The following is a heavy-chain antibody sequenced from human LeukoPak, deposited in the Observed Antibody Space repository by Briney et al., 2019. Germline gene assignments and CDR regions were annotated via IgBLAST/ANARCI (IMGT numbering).Heavy chain of an antibody. CDR1: GFTFSSCA. CDR2: ISGSGGST. D-gene: IGHD2-2*01. V-gene: IGHV3-23*01. Sequence: GGSLRLSCAASGFTFSSCAMSWVRQAPGKGLEWVSAISGSGGSTYYADSVKGRFTISRDNSKNTLYLQMNSLRAEDTAVYYCAKDRSCSSTSCYAYYYYYYGMDVWGQGTPVTVSS. J-gene: IGHJ6*02. CDR3: AKDRSCSSTSCYAYYYYYYGMDV.